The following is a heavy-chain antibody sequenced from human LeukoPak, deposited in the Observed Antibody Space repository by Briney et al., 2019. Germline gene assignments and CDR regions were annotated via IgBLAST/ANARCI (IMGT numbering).Heavy chain of an antibody. CDR3: ARVTPSYYYDSSGYYPFDY. CDR2: INPNSGGT. Sequence: ASVTVSCKASGYTFTGYYMHWVRQAPGQGLEWMGWINPNSGGTNYAQKFQGRVTMTRDTSISTAYMELSRLRSDDTAVYYCARVTPSYYYDSSGYYPFDYWGQGTLVTVSS. J-gene: IGHJ4*02. CDR1: GYTFTGYY. V-gene: IGHV1-2*02. D-gene: IGHD3-22*01.